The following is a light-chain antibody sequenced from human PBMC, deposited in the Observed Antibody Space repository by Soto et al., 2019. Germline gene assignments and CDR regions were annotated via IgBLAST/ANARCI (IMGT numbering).Light chain of an antibody. CDR3: QQRSNWPPVT. CDR2: DAS. Sequence: EIVMTQSPATLSVSPWERATLSCRASQSVRSNLAWYQQKPGQAPRLLIYDASNRATGIPARFSGSGSGTDFTLTISSLEPEDFGVYYCQQRSNWPPVTFGGGTKVDIK. V-gene: IGKV3-11*01. CDR1: QSVRSN. J-gene: IGKJ4*01.